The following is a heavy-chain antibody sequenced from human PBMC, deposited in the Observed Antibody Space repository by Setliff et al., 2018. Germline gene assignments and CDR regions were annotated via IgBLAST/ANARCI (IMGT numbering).Heavy chain of an antibody. CDR2: IYYSGST. Sequence: SETLSLTCTVSGGSISSHYWSWIRQPPGKGLEWIGSIYYSGSTNYNPSLKSRVTISVDTSKNQLSLKLSSVTAADTAVYYCARVVLRVYNWFDPWGQGTLVTVSS. CDR3: ARVVLRVYNWFDP. D-gene: IGHD2-2*01. V-gene: IGHV4-59*11. CDR1: GGSISSHY. J-gene: IGHJ5*02.